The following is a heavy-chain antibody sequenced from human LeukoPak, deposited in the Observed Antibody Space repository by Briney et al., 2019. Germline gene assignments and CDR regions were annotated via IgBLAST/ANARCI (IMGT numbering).Heavy chain of an antibody. V-gene: IGHV3-30*02. J-gene: IGHJ4*02. CDR3: AKGEHYYDSSGYATPDY. D-gene: IGHD3-22*01. CDR1: GFTFSSYG. CDR2: IRYDGSNK. Sequence: GGSLRLSCAASGFTFSSYGMHWVRQAPGKGLEWVAFIRYDGSNKYYADSVKGRFTISRGNSKNTLYLQMNSLRAEDTAVYYCAKGEHYYDSSGYATPDYWGQGTLVTVSS.